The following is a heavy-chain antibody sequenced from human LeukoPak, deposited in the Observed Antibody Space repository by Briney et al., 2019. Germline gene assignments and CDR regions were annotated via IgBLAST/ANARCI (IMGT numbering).Heavy chain of an antibody. D-gene: IGHD5-24*01. Sequence: PGGSLRLSCAASGFTFSNYGMHWVRQAPGKGLEWVAVISFDGSSTDYADSVKGRFTISRDNSKNTLYLQMNSLRAEDTAVYYCARALPEMATAAADFDYWGQGTQVTVSS. J-gene: IGHJ4*02. CDR3: ARALPEMATAAADFDY. CDR2: ISFDGSST. CDR1: GFTFSNYG. V-gene: IGHV3-30*03.